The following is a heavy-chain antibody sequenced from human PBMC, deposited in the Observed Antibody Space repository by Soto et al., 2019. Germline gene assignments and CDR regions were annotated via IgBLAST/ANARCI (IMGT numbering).Heavy chain of an antibody. Sequence: QVQLVESGGGLVKPGGSLRLSCAASGFTFSDFYMTWIRQAPGKGLEWISYISSSNSYTNYADSVKGRFTISRDNAKNSLYLQMNSLRAEDTAMYYCARGESITMVRGVIDYWGQGTLVTVSS. CDR2: ISSSNSYT. CDR3: ARGESITMVRGVIDY. V-gene: IGHV3-11*05. J-gene: IGHJ4*02. D-gene: IGHD3-10*01. CDR1: GFTFSDFY.